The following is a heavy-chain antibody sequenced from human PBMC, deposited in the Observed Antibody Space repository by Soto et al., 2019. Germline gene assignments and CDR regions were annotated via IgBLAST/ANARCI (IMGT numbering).Heavy chain of an antibody. Sequence: QVHLVQSGAEVKKPGSSVTVSCKASGGTFSSYIISWVRQAPGQGLEWMGRISPTVGIPNYAQKFQGRVTITADRSTSTAYMELNSLRSEDTAMYYCATLGSGSYYYWGRGTLVTVSS. CDR3: ATLGSGSYYY. D-gene: IGHD1-26*01. J-gene: IGHJ4*01. V-gene: IGHV1-69*02. CDR2: ISPTVGIP. CDR1: GGTFSSYI.